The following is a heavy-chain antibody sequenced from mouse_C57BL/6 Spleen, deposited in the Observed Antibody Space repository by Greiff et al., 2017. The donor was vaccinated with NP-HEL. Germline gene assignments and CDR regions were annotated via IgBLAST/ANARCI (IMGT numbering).Heavy chain of an antibody. CDR1: GYTFTSYG. CDR3: ARKSKAGGYFDV. Sequence: VQLQQSGAELARPGASVKLSCKASGYTFTSYGISWVKQRPGQGLEWIGEIYPRSGDTYYNEKFKGKATLTADKSSSTAYMELRSLTSEDAAVYFCARKSKAGGYFDVWGTGTTVTVSS. J-gene: IGHJ1*03. CDR2: IYPRSGDT. V-gene: IGHV1-81*01.